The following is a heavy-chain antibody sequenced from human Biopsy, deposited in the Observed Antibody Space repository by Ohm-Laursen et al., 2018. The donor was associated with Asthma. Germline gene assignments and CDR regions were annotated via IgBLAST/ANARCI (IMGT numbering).Heavy chain of an antibody. J-gene: IGHJ4*02. CDR3: ARATSTWSQSGPHYFDH. V-gene: IGHV4-59*01. Sequence: SQTLSLTCTVSPGSISDYYWNWIRPFPGKGLEWIGYVYSTGSTRYNPSLKSRVTISVDTSINQVSLRLSSVTASDTAMYYCARATSTWSQSGPHYFDHWGQGALVTVSS. CDR2: VYSTGST. CDR1: PGSISDYY. D-gene: IGHD6-13*01.